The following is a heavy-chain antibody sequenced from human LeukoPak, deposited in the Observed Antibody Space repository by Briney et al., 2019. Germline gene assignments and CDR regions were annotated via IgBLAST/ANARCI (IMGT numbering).Heavy chain of an antibody. CDR3: ARVFFEDYYDSSGGRFDY. J-gene: IGHJ4*02. V-gene: IGHV3-66*01. CDR1: GFTVSSNY. CDR2: IYSGGST. D-gene: IGHD3-22*01. Sequence: TGGSLRLSCAASGFTVSSNYMSWVRQAPGKGLEWVSVIYSGGSTYYADSVKGRFTISRDNSKNTLYLQMNSLRAEDTAVYYCARVFFEDYYDSSGGRFDYWGQGTLVTVSS.